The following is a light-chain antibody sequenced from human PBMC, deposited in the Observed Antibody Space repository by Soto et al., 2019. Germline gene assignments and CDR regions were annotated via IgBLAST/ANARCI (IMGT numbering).Light chain of an antibody. CDR3: QPYASYPYT. CDR2: DAS. V-gene: IGKV1-5*01. J-gene: IGKJ2*01. CDR1: QSIQTW. Sequence: DIQMTQSPSTLSASGGDRVTISCRASQSIQTWLAWYQQKPGKAPNLLIFDASDLASGVSSRFSGSGSGAEFTLTISSLQADDFATYYCQPYASYPYTFGRGTRLEIK.